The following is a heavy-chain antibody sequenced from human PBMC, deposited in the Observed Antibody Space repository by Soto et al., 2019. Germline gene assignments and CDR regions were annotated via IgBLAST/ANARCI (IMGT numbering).Heavy chain of an antibody. Sequence: PGGSLRLSCAASGFTFSSYGMHWVRQAPGKGLEWVAVIWYDGSNKYYADSVKGRFTISRDNSKNTLYLQMNSLRAEDTAVYYCARVLDSSGWHTDYYYGMDVWGQGTTVTVSS. CDR2: IWYDGSNK. D-gene: IGHD6-19*01. V-gene: IGHV3-33*01. J-gene: IGHJ6*02. CDR3: ARVLDSSGWHTDYYYGMDV. CDR1: GFTFSSYG.